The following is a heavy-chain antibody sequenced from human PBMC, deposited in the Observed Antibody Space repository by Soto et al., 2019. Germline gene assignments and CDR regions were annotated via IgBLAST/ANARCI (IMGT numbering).Heavy chain of an antibody. CDR3: AKVTGPYYDFWSGKNNWFDP. Sequence: GGSLRLSCAASGFTFSSYAMSWVRQAPGKGLEWVSAISGSGGSTYYADSVKGRFTISRDNSKNTLYLQMNSLRAEDTAVYYCAKVTGPYYDFWSGKNNWFDPWGQATLVTVSS. CDR1: GFTFSSYA. D-gene: IGHD3-3*01. J-gene: IGHJ5*02. CDR2: ISGSGGST. V-gene: IGHV3-23*01.